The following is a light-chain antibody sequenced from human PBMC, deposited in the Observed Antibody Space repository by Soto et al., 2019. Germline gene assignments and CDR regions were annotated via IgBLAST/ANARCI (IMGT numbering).Light chain of an antibody. CDR1: KLQYKY. V-gene: IGLV3-1*01. Sequence: SYELTQTPSVSVSPGQTASITCSGDKLQYKYVSWYEQKPGQSPVLVIYQDTKRTSGIPERFSGSNSGNTATLTISGTQVMDEADYYCQAWDSSTVIFGGGTKLTVL. CDR3: QAWDSSTVI. J-gene: IGLJ2*01. CDR2: QDT.